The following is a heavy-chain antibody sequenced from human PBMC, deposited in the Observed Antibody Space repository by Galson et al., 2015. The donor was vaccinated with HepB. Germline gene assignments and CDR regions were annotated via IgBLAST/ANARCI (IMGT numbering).Heavy chain of an antibody. CDR1: GFTFSSEW. V-gene: IGHV3-7*05. CDR2: INQVGNED. J-gene: IGHJ2*01. CDR3: ARLTADSSGFYTAWYFDL. Sequence: SLRLSCAVSGFTFSSEWMGWVRQAPGKGLEWMANINQVGNEDYYVDSVTGRFTISRDNARNSLYLQINNLRVEDTAVYYCARLTADSSGFYTAWYFDLWGRGTLVSVSS. D-gene: IGHD3-22*01.